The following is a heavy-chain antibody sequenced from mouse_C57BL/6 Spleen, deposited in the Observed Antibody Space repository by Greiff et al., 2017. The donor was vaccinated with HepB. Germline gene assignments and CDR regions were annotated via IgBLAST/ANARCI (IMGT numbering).Heavy chain of an antibody. Sequence: QVTLKECGPGILQPSQTLSLTCSFSGFSLSTFGMGVGWIRQPSGKGLEWLAHIWWDDDKYYNPALKSRLTISKDTSKNQVFLKIANVDTADTATYYCARTYDYDDVAWFAYWGQGTLVTVSA. CDR2: IWWDDDK. CDR1: GFSLSTFGMG. V-gene: IGHV8-8*01. J-gene: IGHJ3*01. CDR3: ARTYDYDDVAWFAY. D-gene: IGHD2-4*01.